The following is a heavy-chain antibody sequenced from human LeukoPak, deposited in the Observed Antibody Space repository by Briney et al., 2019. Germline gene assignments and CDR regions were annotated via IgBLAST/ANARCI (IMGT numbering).Heavy chain of an antibody. V-gene: IGHV3-74*01. J-gene: IGHJ4*02. D-gene: IGHD2-2*01. CDR1: GNFW. CDR2: INGDGSWT. CDR3: VSFYETY. Sequence: GGSLRLSCAASGNFWMHRVRQAPGKGLVWVSHINGDGSWTTYADSVKGRFTISKDNAKNTVYLQMNNLRAEDTAVYYCVSFYETYWGRGTLVTVSS.